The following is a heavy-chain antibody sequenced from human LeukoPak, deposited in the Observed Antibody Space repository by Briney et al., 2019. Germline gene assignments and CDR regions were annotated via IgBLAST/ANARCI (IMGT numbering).Heavy chain of an antibody. Sequence: AVTVSFKASGYTFTSYGISWLGLAPAHGVEWMGLTSAYNGKRKYEKQLPGRVTMTTDTATTTAYMALSRLRADATAVYYCARDRWGVNSYQYMDVWGKGTTVTVSS. CDR1: GYTFTSYG. J-gene: IGHJ6*03. CDR2: TSAYNGKR. V-gene: IGHV1-18*01. CDR3: ARDRWGVNSYQYMDV. D-gene: IGHD3-10*01.